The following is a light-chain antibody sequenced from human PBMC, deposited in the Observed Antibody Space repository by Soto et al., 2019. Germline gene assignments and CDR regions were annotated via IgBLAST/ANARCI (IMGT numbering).Light chain of an antibody. CDR3: QQSYSTPPWT. Sequence: DIQMTQSPSSLSASVRDRVTITCRASQGISSYLNWYQQKPGKAPKLLIYAASSLQSGVPSRFSGSGSGTDFTLTISSLQPEDFATYYCQQSYSTPPWTFGQGTKVEIK. CDR1: QGISSY. CDR2: AAS. V-gene: IGKV1-39*01. J-gene: IGKJ1*01.